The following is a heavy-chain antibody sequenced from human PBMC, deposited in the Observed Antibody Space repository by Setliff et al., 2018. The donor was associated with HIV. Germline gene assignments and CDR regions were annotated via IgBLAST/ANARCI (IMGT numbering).Heavy chain of an antibody. CDR3: ARVKGCTSTSCYNYYYVDV. D-gene: IGHD2-2*02. V-gene: IGHV4-34*01. Sequence: SETLSLTCAVYGGSLSGHYWTWIRQPPGKGLEWIGEINHSGSTTYNPSLKSRVTIKVDTFHNQFSLKLSSVTAADTAVYYCARVKGCTSTSCYNYYYVDVWGKGTTVTVSS. CDR2: INHSGST. J-gene: IGHJ6*03. CDR1: GGSLSGHY.